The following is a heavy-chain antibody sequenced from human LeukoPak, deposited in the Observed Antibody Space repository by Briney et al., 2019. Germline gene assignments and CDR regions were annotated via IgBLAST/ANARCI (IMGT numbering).Heavy chain of an antibody. Sequence: PGRSLRLSCAASGFTFDDYAMHWVRHAPGKGLEWVSGISWNSGSIGYADSVKGRFTISRDNAKNSLYLQMNSLRAEDTALYYCAKDTGWSDAFDIWGQGTMVTVSS. CDR2: ISWNSGSI. CDR1: GFTFDDYA. D-gene: IGHD2-15*01. CDR3: AKDTGWSDAFDI. J-gene: IGHJ3*02. V-gene: IGHV3-9*01.